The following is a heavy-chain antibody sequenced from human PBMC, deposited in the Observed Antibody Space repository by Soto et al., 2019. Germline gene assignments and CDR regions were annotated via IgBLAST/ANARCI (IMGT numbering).Heavy chain of an antibody. Sequence: GGSLRLSCAASGFTFSGSAMHWVRQASGKGLEWVGRIRSKANSYATAYAASVKGRFTISRDDSKNTAYLQMNSLKTEDTAVYYCTRQQLAYCGGDCSTLFDYWGQGTLVTVSS. CDR1: GFTFSGSA. D-gene: IGHD2-21*02. CDR2: IRSKANSYAT. J-gene: IGHJ4*02. CDR3: TRQQLAYCGGDCSTLFDY. V-gene: IGHV3-73*01.